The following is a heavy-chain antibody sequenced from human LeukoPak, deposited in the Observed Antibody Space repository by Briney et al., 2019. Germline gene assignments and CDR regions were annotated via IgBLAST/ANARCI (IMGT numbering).Heavy chain of an antibody. CDR2: IYYSGST. CDR1: GGSFSGYY. Sequence: PSETLSLTCAVYGGSFSGYYWSWIRQPPGKGLEWIGYIYYSGSTNYNPSLKSRVTISVDTSKNQFSLKLSSVTAADTAIYYCARDTRSDYGTNGAFDIWGQGTMVTVSS. J-gene: IGHJ3*02. V-gene: IGHV4-59*12. CDR3: ARDTRSDYGTNGAFDI. D-gene: IGHD4-17*01.